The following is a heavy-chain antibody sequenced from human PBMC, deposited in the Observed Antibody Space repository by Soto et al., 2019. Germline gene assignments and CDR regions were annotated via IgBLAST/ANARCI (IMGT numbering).Heavy chain of an antibody. Sequence: QVQLVQSGAEVKKPGSSVKVSCKASGGTFSSYTISWVRQAPGQGLEWMGRIIPILGIANYAQKFQGRVTNTAYKSTSTAYMELSSLRSEDTAVYYCARRSGYCSSTSCYTNAFDIWGQGTMVTVSS. V-gene: IGHV1-69*02. D-gene: IGHD2-2*02. J-gene: IGHJ3*02. CDR3: ARRSGYCSSTSCYTNAFDI. CDR1: GGTFSSYT. CDR2: IIPILGIA.